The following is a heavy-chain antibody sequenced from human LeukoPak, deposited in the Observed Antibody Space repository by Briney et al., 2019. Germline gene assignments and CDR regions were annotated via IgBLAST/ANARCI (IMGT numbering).Heavy chain of an antibody. V-gene: IGHV3-48*02. D-gene: IGHD1-14*01. Sequence: PGGSLRLSCAASGFTFSSYSMNWVRQAPGKGLEWVSYISSSSSTIYYADSVKGRFTISRDNAKNSLYLQMNSLRDEDTAVYYCARERTTLLLRGDVEAFDIWGQGTMVTVSS. CDR1: GFTFSSYS. J-gene: IGHJ3*02. CDR2: ISSSSSTI. CDR3: ARERTTLLLRGDVEAFDI.